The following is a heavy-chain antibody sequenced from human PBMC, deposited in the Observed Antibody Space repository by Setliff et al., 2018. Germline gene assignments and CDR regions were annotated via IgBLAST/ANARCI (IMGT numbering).Heavy chain of an antibody. J-gene: IGHJ4*02. V-gene: IGHV3-23*01. D-gene: IGHD1-26*01. CDR2: IGDSGNSA. Sequence: PGGSLRLSCTASGFTFSSHAMSWVRQAPGKGLEWVSSIGDSGNSAYYADSVKGRFTISRDNSKNTVYVQMNSLRAEDTAVYYCAKDGGGTYYSRSDYWGQGTLVTVSS. CDR1: GFTFSSHA. CDR3: AKDGGGTYYSRSDY.